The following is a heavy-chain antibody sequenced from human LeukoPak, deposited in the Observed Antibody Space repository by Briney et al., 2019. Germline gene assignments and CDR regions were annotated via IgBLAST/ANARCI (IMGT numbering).Heavy chain of an antibody. CDR1: GGSISSYY. J-gene: IGHJ6*03. CDR2: IYNSVST. Sequence: PSETLSLTCTVSGGSISSYYWSWIRQPPGKGLEWIGYIYNSVSTNYNPSLKSRVTISVDTSKNQSSLWLSSVTAADTAVYYCARADLGYCNSYSCPEDYYYYDMDVWGKGTTVTVSS. V-gene: IGHV4-59*01. D-gene: IGHD2-15*01. CDR3: ARADLGYCNSYSCPEDYYYYDMDV.